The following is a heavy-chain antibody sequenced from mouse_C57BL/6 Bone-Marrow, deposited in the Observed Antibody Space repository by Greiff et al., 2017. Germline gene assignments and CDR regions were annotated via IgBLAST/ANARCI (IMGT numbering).Heavy chain of an antibody. CDR1: VYTFTSYW. CDR2: IHSHRGST. CDR3: ARLWLLPFYSDY. Sequence: QVQLQQPGAELVKPGASVKLSCKASVYTFTSYWMHWVKQRPGQGLEWIGMIHSHRGSTNYNEKFKSKATLTVDKSSSSAYMQLSSLTSEDSAVYYLARLWLLPFYSDYWGQGTTLSVAS. V-gene: IGHV1-64*01. D-gene: IGHD2-3*01. J-gene: IGHJ2*01.